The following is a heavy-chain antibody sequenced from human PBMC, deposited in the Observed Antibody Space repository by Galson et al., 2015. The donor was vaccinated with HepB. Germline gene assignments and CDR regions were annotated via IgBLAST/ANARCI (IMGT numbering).Heavy chain of an antibody. CDR1: GYTFTSYA. D-gene: IGHD3-10*01. V-gene: IGHV1-3*01. J-gene: IGHJ4*02. CDR3: ARLRITMVRDTSPFDF. CDR2: INAGNGNT. Sequence: SVKVSCKASGYTFTSYAMHWVRQAPGQRLEWMGWINAGNGNTKYSQKFQGRVTITRDTSASTAYMELSSLRSEDTAVYYCARLRITMVRDTSPFDFWGQGTRVTVSS.